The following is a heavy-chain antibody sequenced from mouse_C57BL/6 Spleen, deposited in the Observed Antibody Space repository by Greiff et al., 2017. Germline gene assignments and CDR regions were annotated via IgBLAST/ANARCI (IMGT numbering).Heavy chain of an antibody. CDR1: GYAFSSSW. J-gene: IGHJ4*01. Sequence: VKLMESGPELVKPGASVKISCKASGYAFSSSWMNWVKQRPGKGLEWIGRIYPGDGDTNYNGKFKGKATLTADKSSSTAYMQLSSLTSEDSAVYFCARGEGYDGYYYAMDYWGQGTSVTVSS. D-gene: IGHD2-2*01. V-gene: IGHV1-82*01. CDR3: ARGEGYDGYYYAMDY. CDR2: IYPGDGDT.